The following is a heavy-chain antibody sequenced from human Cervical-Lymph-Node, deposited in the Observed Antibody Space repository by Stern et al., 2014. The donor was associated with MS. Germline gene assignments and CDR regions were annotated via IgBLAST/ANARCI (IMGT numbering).Heavy chain of an antibody. J-gene: IGHJ4*02. CDR1: GFNFRTYW. CDR2: INGDGTVS. CDR3: ASAYRAS. V-gene: IGHV3-74*02. Sequence: EVHLVESGGGIVQPGGSLMISCVASGFNFRTYWMHWVRQGPGKGLEWVSRINGDGTVSTYADSGRGRFTISRNNANNTMSLQLDNLRVEDTAIYYCASAYRASWGQGTLVTVST. D-gene: IGHD1-1*01.